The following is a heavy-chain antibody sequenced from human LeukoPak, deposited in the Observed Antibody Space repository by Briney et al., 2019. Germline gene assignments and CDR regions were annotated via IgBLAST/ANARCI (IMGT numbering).Heavy chain of an antibody. CDR1: GDSISSRDYS. J-gene: IGHJ4*02. CDR2: IYYGGST. V-gene: IGHV4-39*01. D-gene: IGHD3-22*01. CDR3: ARHGPRSDRGSSSGYYSSGVYYFDY. Sequence: SETLSLTCTVSGDSISSRDYSWGWTRQPPGKGLEWIGNIYYGGSTNYNPSLKSRVTILVDTSKNQFSLKLSSVTAADTAVYYCARHGPRSDRGSSSGYYSSGVYYFDYWGQGTLVTVSS.